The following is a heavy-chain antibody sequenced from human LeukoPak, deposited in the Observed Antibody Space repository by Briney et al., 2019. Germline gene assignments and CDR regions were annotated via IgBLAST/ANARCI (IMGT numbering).Heavy chain of an antibody. CDR3: ARQLCSSTSCYATNFDL. J-gene: IGHJ2*01. V-gene: IGHV5-51*01. CDR2: IYPGDSDT. Sequence: GESLKISCKGSGYSFTSYWIGWVRQMPGKGLEWMGIIYPGDSDTRYSPSFQGQVTISADKSISTAYLQWSSLKASDTAMYYCARQLCSSTSCYATNFDLWGRGTLVTVSS. CDR1: GYSFTSYW. D-gene: IGHD2-2*01.